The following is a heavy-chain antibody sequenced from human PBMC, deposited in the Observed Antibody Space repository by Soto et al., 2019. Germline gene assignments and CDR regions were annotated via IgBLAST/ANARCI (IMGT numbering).Heavy chain of an antibody. Sequence: LSLTCTVSGGSISSSSYYWGWIRQPPGKGLEWIGSIYYSGSTYYNPSLKSRVTISVDTSKNQFSLKLSSVTAADTAVYYCATGRGGILTGYWFDPWGQGTLVTVSS. D-gene: IGHD3-9*01. CDR2: IYYSGST. V-gene: IGHV4-39*01. CDR1: GGSISSSSYY. CDR3: ATGRGGILTGYWFDP. J-gene: IGHJ5*02.